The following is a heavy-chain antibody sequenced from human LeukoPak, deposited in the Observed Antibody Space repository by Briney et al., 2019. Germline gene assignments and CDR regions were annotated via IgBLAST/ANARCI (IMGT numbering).Heavy chain of an antibody. CDR3: AKESVPPI. CDR2: ISGSGDST. D-gene: IGHD2-2*01. J-gene: IGHJ3*02. CDR1: GFTFIDFA. V-gene: IGHV3-23*01. Sequence: GGSLRLSCAASGFTFIDFAMSWVRQAPGKGLEWVSGISGSGDSTYYADSVKGRFTISRDNSKNTVHPQMNSLRAEDTAIYYCAKESVPPIWGQGTMVTVSS.